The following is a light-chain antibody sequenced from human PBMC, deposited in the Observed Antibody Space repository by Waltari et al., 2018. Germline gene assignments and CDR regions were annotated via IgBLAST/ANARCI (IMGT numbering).Light chain of an antibody. Sequence: QSALTQPASVSGSPGQSVTISCAGTSHDVGGYNSVSWYQEHPGQAPRVIYVVSDRPSGVSDRFSGSKSGKAASLTISGLQAEDEADYYCSSQSRNDVVLVGGGTKLTVL. CDR1: SHDVGGYNS. J-gene: IGLJ2*01. V-gene: IGLV2-14*01. CDR2: VVS. CDR3: SSQSRNDVVL.